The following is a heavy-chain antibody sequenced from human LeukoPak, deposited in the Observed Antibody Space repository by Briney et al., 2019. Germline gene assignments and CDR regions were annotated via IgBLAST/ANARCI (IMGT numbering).Heavy chain of an antibody. CDR3: AKGSERHCNSSTCWHYWYFVL. CDR2: IYTGGDT. V-gene: IGHV3-53*01. CDR1: GFSVSNKY. J-gene: IGHJ2*01. D-gene: IGHD2-2*01. Sequence: GESLRLSCAASGFSVSNKYMSWVRQAPGKGLEWVSVIYTGGDTYYADSVRGRFTISRDNSKNTVNLQMNSLRAEDTALYYCAKGSERHCNSSTCWHYWYFVLWGRGTLVTVSS.